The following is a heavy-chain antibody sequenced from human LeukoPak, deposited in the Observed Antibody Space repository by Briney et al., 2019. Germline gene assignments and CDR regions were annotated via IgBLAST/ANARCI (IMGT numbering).Heavy chain of an antibody. CDR3: AKDDGSSFSYFDY. J-gene: IGHJ4*02. CDR2: IRYDGSNK. V-gene: IGHV3-30*02. D-gene: IGHD6-6*01. Sequence: GGSLRLSCAASGFTVSSNYMSWVRQAPGKGLEWVAFIRYDGSNKYYADSVKGRFTISRDNSKNTLYLQMNSLRAEDTAVYYCAKDDGSSFSYFDYWGQGTLVTVSS. CDR1: GFTVSSNY.